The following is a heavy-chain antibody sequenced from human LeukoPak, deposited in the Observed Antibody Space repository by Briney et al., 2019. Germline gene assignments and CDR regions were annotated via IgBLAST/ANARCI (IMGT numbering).Heavy chain of an antibody. D-gene: IGHD2-8*01. CDR2: ISGSGGST. CDR1: GFTFSSYA. CDR3: AKDRSCTNGVCHGDFDY. Sequence: GGSLRLSCAASGFTFSSYAMSWVRQAPGKELEWVSAISGSGGSTYYADSVKGRFTISRDNSKNTLYLQMNSLRAEDTAVYYCAKDRSCTNGVCHGDFDYWGQGTLVTVSS. J-gene: IGHJ4*02. V-gene: IGHV3-23*01.